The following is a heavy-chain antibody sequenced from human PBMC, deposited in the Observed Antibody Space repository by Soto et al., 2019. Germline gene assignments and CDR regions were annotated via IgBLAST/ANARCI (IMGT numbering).Heavy chain of an antibody. CDR3: ARVGGGGWEPYYFDY. CDR2: IKQDGSEK. Sequence: GGSLRLSCAASGFTFSSYWMSWVRQAPGKGLEWVANIKQDGSEKYYVDSVKGRFTISSDNAKNSLYLQMNSLRAEDTAVYYCARVGGGGWEPYYFDYWGQGTLVTVSS. J-gene: IGHJ4*02. V-gene: IGHV3-7*01. CDR1: GFTFSSYW. D-gene: IGHD2-8*02.